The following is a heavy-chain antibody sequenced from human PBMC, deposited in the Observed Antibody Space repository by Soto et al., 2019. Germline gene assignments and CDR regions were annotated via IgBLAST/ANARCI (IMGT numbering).Heavy chain of an antibody. Sequence: SETLSLTCTVSGGSVSSGSYYWSWIRQPPGKGLEWIGYIYYSGSTNYNPPLKSRVTISVDTSKNQFSLKLSSVTAADTAVYYCARGKDIVVVVAATTPWFDPWGQGTLVTVSS. J-gene: IGHJ5*02. CDR3: ARGKDIVVVVAATTPWFDP. V-gene: IGHV4-61*01. D-gene: IGHD2-15*01. CDR1: GGSVSSGSYY. CDR2: IYYSGST.